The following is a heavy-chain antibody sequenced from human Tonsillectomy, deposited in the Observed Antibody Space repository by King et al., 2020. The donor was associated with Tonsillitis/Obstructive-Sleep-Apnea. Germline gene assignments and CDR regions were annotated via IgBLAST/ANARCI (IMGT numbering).Heavy chain of an antibody. V-gene: IGHV6-1*01. Sequence: VQLQQSGPGLVKPSQTLSLTCAISGDSVSSNSAAWNWIRQSPSRGLEWLGRTYYRSKWYKDYAVSLKSQITINPDTSNNQFSLQLNSVTPEDTAVYYCARMKDAAGRPFDYWGQGSLVTVSS. CDR2: TYYRSKWYK. CDR3: ARMKDAAGRPFDY. D-gene: IGHD6-19*01. CDR1: GDSVSSNSAA. J-gene: IGHJ4*02.